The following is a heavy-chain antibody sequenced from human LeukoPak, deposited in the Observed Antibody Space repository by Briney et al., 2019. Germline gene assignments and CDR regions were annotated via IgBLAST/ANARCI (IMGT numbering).Heavy chain of an antibody. D-gene: IGHD2-2*01. CDR1: GGSFSGYY. CDR2: INHSGST. J-gene: IGHJ5*02. Sequence: LETLSLTCAVYGGSFSGYYWSWIRQPPGKGLEWIGEINHSGSTNYNPSLKSRVTISVDTSKNQFSLKLSSVTAADTAVYYWARVGYCSSTSCYRGGWFDPWGQGTLVTVSS. V-gene: IGHV4-34*01. CDR3: ARVGYCSSTSCYRGGWFDP.